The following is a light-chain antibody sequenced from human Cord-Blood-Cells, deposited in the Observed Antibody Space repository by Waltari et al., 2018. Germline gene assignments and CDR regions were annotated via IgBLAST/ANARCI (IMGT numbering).Light chain of an antibody. J-gene: IGKJ1*01. CDR1: QSVSSSY. Sequence: EIVLTQSPGTLSLSPWERATLSCRASQSVSSSYLAWYQQKPGQAPSLLIYGASSRATGIPDRFSGSGSGTDFTLTISRLEPEDFAVYYCQQYGSSQTFGQGTKVEIK. V-gene: IGKV3-20*01. CDR2: GAS. CDR3: QQYGSSQT.